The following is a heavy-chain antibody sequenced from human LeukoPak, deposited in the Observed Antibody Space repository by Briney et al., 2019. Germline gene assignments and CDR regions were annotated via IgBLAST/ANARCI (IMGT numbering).Heavy chain of an antibody. D-gene: IGHD5-12*01. CDR1: GFTFSSYA. CDR3: ARGGYSGYGLYAWFDP. Sequence: GGSLRLSCAASGFTFSSYAMHWARQAPGKGLEWVAVISYDGSNKYYADSVKGRFTISRDNSKNTLYLQMNSLRAEDTAVYYCARGGYSGYGLYAWFDPWGQGTLVTVSS. J-gene: IGHJ5*02. CDR2: ISYDGSNK. V-gene: IGHV3-30*04.